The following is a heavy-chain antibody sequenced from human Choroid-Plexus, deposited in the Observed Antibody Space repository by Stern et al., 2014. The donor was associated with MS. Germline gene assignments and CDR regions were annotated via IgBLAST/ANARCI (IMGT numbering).Heavy chain of an antibody. CDR1: GFTFGSCA. V-gene: IGHV3-30*18. Sequence: VQLVESGGGVVQPGRPPRLSCAASGFTFGSCAMHWVRQAPGQGLEWVAGVSYDGSNKYYADSVKGRFTVSRDNSQNTLYMQMSSLRAEDTAVYYCAKDRQYLTYFFDHWGQGSLVTVSS. CDR2: VSYDGSNK. D-gene: IGHD2-8*01. CDR3: AKDRQYLTYFFDH. J-gene: IGHJ5*02.